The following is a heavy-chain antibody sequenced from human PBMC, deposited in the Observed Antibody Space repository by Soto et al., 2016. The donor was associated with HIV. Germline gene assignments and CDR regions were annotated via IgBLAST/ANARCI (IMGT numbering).Heavy chain of an antibody. CDR1: GYSFTAYF. V-gene: IGHV1-2*02. CDR3: ATLRNFGVYGMDV. CDR2: INPNSDVR. D-gene: IGHD4-17*01. J-gene: IGHJ6*02. Sequence: QVQLVQSGAEVKKPGASVKVSCKTSGYSFTAYFIHWVRQAPGQGLEWMGWINPNSDVRNYAQKFQGRITLTRYTSISTAYMEMTNLRSDDTAMYYCATLRNFGVYGMDVWGQGDHSHRLL.